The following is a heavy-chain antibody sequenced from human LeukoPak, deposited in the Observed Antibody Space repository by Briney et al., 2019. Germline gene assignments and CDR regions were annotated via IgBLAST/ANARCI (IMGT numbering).Heavy chain of an antibody. CDR2: ISSSSSYI. V-gene: IGHV3-21*01. CDR3: AIAYGDYTPGDY. CDR1: GFTFSSYS. J-gene: IGHJ4*02. D-gene: IGHD4-17*01. Sequence: PGGSLRLSCVASGFTFSSYSMNWVRQAPGKGPEWVSSISSSSSYIYYADSVKGRFTISRDNAKNSLYLQMNSLRAEDTAVYYCAIAYGDYTPGDYWGQGTLVTVSS.